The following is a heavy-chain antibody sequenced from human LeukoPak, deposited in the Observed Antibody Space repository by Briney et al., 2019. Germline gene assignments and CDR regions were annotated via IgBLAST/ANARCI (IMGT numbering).Heavy chain of an antibody. CDR3: ARVSYGSGSYYNVGYYYGMDV. CDR2: IYYSGST. D-gene: IGHD3-10*01. J-gene: IGHJ6*02. Sequence: SQTLSLTCTVSGGSISSGSYYWSWIRQPAGKGLEWIGRIYYSGSTYYNPSLKSRVTISVDTSKNQFSLKLSSVTAADTAVYYCARVSYGSGSYYNVGYYYGMDVWGQGTTVTVSS. CDR1: GGSISSGSYY. V-gene: IGHV4-61*02.